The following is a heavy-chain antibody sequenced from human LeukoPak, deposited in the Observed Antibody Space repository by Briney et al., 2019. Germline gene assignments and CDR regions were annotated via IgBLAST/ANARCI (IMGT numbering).Heavy chain of an antibody. D-gene: IGHD3-3*01. CDR1: GFTFSNYA. CDR2: LRDDGFKT. CDR3: ANDRDSWAH. J-gene: IGHJ4*02. Sequence: GGSLRLSRAASGFTFSNYAMNWVRQAPGKGLEWVSGLRDDGFKTYYADSVKGRFTISRDNSQSTLYLLMNSWGAEDTAVYYCANDRDSWAHWGQGTLVTVSS. V-gene: IGHV3-23*01.